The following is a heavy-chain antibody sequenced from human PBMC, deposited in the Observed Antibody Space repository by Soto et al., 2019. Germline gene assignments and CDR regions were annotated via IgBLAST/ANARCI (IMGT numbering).Heavy chain of an antibody. CDR2: IYYSGST. CDR1: GGSISSYY. D-gene: IGHD3-22*01. V-gene: IGHV4-59*01. J-gene: IGHJ4*02. Sequence: KSSETLSLTCTVSGGSISSYYWSWIRQPPGKGLEWIGYIYYSGSTNYNPSLKSRVTISVDTSKNQFSLKLSSVTAADTAVYYCASDLYYYDSSGYYYWGQGTLVTVSS. CDR3: ASDLYYYDSSGYYY.